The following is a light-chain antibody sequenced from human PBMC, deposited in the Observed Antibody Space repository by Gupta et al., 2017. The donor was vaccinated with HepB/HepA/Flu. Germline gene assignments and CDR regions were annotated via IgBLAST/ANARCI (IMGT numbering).Light chain of an antibody. Sequence: QSLLTQPPAVSGAPGQRVTIYCTGSSSNLGAGYDGHWYQQLPGTAPKLLIYGNSNRPSGVPDRFSGSKSGTSASLAITGHQAEDEADYYCQSYDSSLSGVVFGGGTKLTVL. CDR1: SSNLGAGYD. J-gene: IGLJ2*01. V-gene: IGLV1-40*01. CDR3: QSYDSSLSGVV. CDR2: GNS.